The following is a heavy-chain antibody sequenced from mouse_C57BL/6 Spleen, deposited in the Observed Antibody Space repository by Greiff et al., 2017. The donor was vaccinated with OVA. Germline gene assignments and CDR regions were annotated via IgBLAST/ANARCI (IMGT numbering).Heavy chain of an antibody. CDR1: GYAFSSSW. V-gene: IGHV1-82*01. D-gene: IGHD1-1*01. CDR3: ARWGVTTVVAPY. CDR2: IYPGDGDT. J-gene: IGHJ2*01. Sequence: VQLQQPGAELVKPGASVKISCKASGYAFSSSWMNWVKQRPGKGLEWIGRIYPGDGDTNYNGKFKGKATLTADKSSSTAYMQLSSLTSEDSAVYFCARWGVTTVVAPYWGQGTTLTVSS.